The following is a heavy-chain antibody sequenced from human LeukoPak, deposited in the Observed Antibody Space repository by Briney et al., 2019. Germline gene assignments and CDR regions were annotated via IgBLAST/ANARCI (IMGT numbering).Heavy chain of an antibody. V-gene: IGHV3-30*02. CDR2: IRYDGSNK. CDR3: AKSSGWYEYYFDY. D-gene: IGHD6-19*01. CDR1: GFTFSSYG. J-gene: IGHJ4*02. Sequence: TGGSLRLSCAASGFTFSSYGMHWVRQAPGKGLEWAAFIRYDGSNKYYADSVKGRFTISRDKSKNTLYLQMNSLRAEDTAVYYCAKSSGWYEYYFDYWGQGTLVTVSS.